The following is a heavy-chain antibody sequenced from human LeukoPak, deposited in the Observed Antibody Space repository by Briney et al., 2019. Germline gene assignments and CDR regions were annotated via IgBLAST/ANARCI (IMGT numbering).Heavy chain of an antibody. J-gene: IGHJ3*02. CDR1: ADTFNTYG. CDR3: ARDRGNAVDGLDI. V-gene: IGHV1-18*01. CDR2: ISPYNGNT. D-gene: IGHD4-23*01. Sequence: GASVKVSCKASADTFNTYGISWVRQAPGQGLEWMGWISPYNGNTNYAQNHQDRVTMTTDTSTNTAYMELRGLRSDDTAVYYCARDRGNAVDGLDIWGQGTKVTVSS.